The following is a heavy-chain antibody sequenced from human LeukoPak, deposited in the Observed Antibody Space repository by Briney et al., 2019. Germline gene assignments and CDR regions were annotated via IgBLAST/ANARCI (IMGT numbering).Heavy chain of an antibody. D-gene: IGHD2-2*01. CDR3: ARDLALGYCPSSSCSSPLFDY. J-gene: IGHJ4*02. CDR1: GGSISSYY. V-gene: IGHV4-4*07. Sequence: SETLSLACTVSGGSISSYYWSWIRQPAGKGLEWIGRIHTTGGTRYNPSLKSRITMSIDASKTQFSLKLSSVTAADTAVYYCARDLALGYCPSSSCSSPLFDYWGQGALVTVSS. CDR2: IHTTGGT.